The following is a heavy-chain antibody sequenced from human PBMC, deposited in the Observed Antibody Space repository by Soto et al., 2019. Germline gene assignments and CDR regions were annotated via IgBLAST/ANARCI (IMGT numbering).Heavy chain of an antibody. D-gene: IGHD2-2*01. Sequence: QVQLVESGGGVVQPGRSLRLYCAASGFTFSSYAMHWVRQAPGKGLEWVAVISYDGSNKYYADSVKGRFTISRDNSKNTLYLQMNSLRAEDTAVYYCARDQGIGYCSSTSCYAGRIAVAGPNDYWGQGTLVTVSS. CDR1: GFTFSSYA. V-gene: IGHV3-30-3*01. J-gene: IGHJ4*02. CDR3: ARDQGIGYCSSTSCYAGRIAVAGPNDY. CDR2: ISYDGSNK.